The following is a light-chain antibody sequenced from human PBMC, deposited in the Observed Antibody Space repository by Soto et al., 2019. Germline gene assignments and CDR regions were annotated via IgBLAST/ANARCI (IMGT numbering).Light chain of an antibody. V-gene: IGKV4-1*01. CDR2: WAS. CDR3: QQYQSSPQT. CDR1: RTILYSPNNQNY. Sequence: DIVMTQSPDSLAVSLGERATINCKSSRTILYSPNNQNYLAWYQQKPGQPPKLLVYWASTRESGVPDRFSGSGSGTDFTITIDRLQAEEVAIYYCQQYQSSPQTFGQGTKVEIK. J-gene: IGKJ1*01.